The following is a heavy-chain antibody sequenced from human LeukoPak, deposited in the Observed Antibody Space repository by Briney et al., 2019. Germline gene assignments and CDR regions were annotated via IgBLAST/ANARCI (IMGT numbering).Heavy chain of an antibody. V-gene: IGHV3-23*01. CDR1: GFTFSNYA. J-gene: IGHJ1*01. Sequence: GGSLRLSCAASGFTFSNYAMSWVRQAPGKGLEWVSAIADRSTFYADSVKGRFTVSRDNSKNSLYLQMNSLRAEDTAVYYCATYSSLNRREFQYWGQGTLLTVSS. D-gene: IGHD3-22*01. CDR2: IADRST. CDR3: ATYSSLNRREFQY.